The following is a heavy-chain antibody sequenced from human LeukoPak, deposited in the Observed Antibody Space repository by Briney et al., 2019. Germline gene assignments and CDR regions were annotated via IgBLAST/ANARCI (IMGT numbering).Heavy chain of an antibody. CDR2: ISSSSAYI. J-gene: IGHJ3*02. Sequence: KCGGSLRLSCAASGFTFSSYSMNWARQAPGKGLEWVSFISSSSAYISYTDSVKGRFTISRDNAKNSLYLQMNNLRAEDTSVYYCAKKMDDAFDIWGQGTMVTVSS. V-gene: IGHV3-21*01. D-gene: IGHD5-24*01. CDR3: AKKMDDAFDI. CDR1: GFTFSSYS.